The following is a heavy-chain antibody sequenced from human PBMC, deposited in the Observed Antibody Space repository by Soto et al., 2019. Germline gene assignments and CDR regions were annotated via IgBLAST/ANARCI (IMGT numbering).Heavy chain of an antibody. CDR1: GFTFSSYA. CDR2: ISGSGGST. CDR3: AKVVRIVVAEHDAFDI. Sequence: PGGSLRLSCAASGFTFSSYAMSWVRQAPGKGLEWVSAISGSGGSTYYADSVKGRFTISRDNSKNTLYLQMNSLRAEDTAVYYCAKVVRIVVAEHDAFDIRGQGTMVTGSS. J-gene: IGHJ3*02. D-gene: IGHD3-22*01. V-gene: IGHV3-23*01.